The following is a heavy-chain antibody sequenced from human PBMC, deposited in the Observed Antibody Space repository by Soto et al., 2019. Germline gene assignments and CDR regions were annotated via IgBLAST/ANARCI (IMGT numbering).Heavy chain of an antibody. V-gene: IGHV3-30*03. CDR1: GFTFSSYA. CDR2: ISYDGSDK. Sequence: GGSLRLSCAASGFTFSSYAMHWVRQAPGEGLEWVAVISYDGSDKYYADSVKGRFTISRDNSKNTLNLQMNSLRAEDTAVYYCVRGDNWNDEASDYWGQGTLVTVSS. D-gene: IGHD1-1*01. CDR3: VRGDNWNDEASDY. J-gene: IGHJ4*02.